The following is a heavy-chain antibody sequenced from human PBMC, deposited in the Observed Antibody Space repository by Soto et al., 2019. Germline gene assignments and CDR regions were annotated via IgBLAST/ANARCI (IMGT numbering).Heavy chain of an antibody. CDR3: AITRFGAVAGT. V-gene: IGHV1-8*01. CDR2: MNPNSGNT. CDR1: GYTFTSYD. J-gene: IGHJ5*02. D-gene: IGHD6-19*01. Sequence: QVQLVQSGAEVKKPGASVKVSCKTSGYTFTSYDIHWVRQATGQGPEWMGWMNPNSGNTVSAQKFQGRITMPRNTSMSTAYMELSSLRPEDTAVYYCAITRFGAVAGTWGQGTLVTVSS.